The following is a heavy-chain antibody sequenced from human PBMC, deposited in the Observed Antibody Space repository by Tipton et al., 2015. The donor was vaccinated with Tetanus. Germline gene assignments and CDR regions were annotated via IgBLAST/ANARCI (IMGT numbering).Heavy chain of an antibody. D-gene: IGHD1-7*01. CDR3: ARANYDSSKKGPFDS. CDR1: GGSISSYF. V-gene: IGHV4-59*01. J-gene: IGHJ4*02. CDR2: IYYSGST. Sequence: LRLSCSVSGGSISSYFRSWIRQSPGQGLEWIGLIYYSGSTSYNPSLKSRVTISVDTSKNQLSLKLTSVTAADTAVYYCARANYDSSKKGPFDSWGQGSLVIVSS.